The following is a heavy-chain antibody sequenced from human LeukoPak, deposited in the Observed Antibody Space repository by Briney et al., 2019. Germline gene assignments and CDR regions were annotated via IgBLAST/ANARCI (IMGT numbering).Heavy chain of an antibody. CDR1: GDSVSSNSAA. D-gene: IGHD3-16*02. V-gene: IGHV6-1*01. J-gene: IGHJ3*02. Sequence: SQTLSLTCAISGDSVSSNSAAWNWIRQSPSRGLEWLGRTYYRSKWYNDYAVSVKSRITINPDTSKNQFSLQLNSVTPEDTAVYYCARGPTVITFGGVIGDAFDIWGQGTMVTVSS. CDR2: TYYRSKWYN. CDR3: ARGPTVITFGGVIGDAFDI.